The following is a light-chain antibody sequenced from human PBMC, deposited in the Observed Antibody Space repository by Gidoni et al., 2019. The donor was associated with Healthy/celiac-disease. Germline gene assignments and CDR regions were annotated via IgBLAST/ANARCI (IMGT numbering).Light chain of an antibody. V-gene: IGKV3-15*01. CDR1: QSVSSN. Sequence: IVMTQSPATLSVSPGERATLSCRASQSVSSNLAWYQQKPGQAPRLLIYGASTRATGIPARFSGSGSGTEFTLTISSLQSEDFAVYYCQKYNNWRTFGQGTKVEIK. CDR2: GAS. J-gene: IGKJ1*01. CDR3: QKYNNWRT.